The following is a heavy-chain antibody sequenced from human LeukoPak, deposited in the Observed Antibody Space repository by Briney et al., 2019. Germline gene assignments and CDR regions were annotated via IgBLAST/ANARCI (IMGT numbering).Heavy chain of an antibody. CDR2: ISSSSSYI. V-gene: IGHV3-21*01. CDR1: EFTFSSYS. J-gene: IGHJ2*01. CDR3: ARRVVNNRNWYFNL. Sequence: GGSLRLSRAASEFTFSSYSMNWVRQAPGKGLEWVSSISSSSSYIYYADSVKGRFTISRDNPKNSLYLQMNSLRAEDTAVYYCARRVVNNRNWYFNLWGRGTLVTVS. D-gene: IGHD4-23*01.